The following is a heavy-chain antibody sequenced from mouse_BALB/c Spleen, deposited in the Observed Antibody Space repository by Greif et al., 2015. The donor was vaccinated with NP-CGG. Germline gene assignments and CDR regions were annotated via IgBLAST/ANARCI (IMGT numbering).Heavy chain of an antibody. CDR1: GDSITSGY. Sequence: VQLQQPRPSLVKPSQTLSLTCSVTGDSITSGYWNWIRKFPGNKLEDMGYISYSGSTYYNPSLKSRISITRDTSKNXYCLQLKSVTTEDTATYYCAGWVLGRAMDYWGQGTSVTVSA. D-gene: IGHD3-1*01. V-gene: IGHV3-8*02. CDR2: ISYSGST. J-gene: IGHJ4*01. CDR3: AGWVLGRAMDY.